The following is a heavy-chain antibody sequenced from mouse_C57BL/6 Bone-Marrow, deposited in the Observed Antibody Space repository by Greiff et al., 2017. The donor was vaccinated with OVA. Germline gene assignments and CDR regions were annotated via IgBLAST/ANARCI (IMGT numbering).Heavy chain of an antibody. CDR3: ARDRGYDAMDY. CDR2: ISDGGSYT. CDR1: GFTFSSYA. V-gene: IGHV5-4*01. J-gene: IGHJ4*01. Sequence: EVKLVESGGGLVKPGGSLKLSCAASGFTFSSYAMSWVRQTPEQRLEWVATISDGGSYTYYPDTVKGRFTISRDNAKNNLYLQMSHLKSEDTAMYYCARDRGYDAMDYWGQGTSVTVSS.